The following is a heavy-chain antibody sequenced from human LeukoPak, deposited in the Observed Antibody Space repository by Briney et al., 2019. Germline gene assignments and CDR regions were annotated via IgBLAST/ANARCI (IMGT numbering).Heavy chain of an antibody. CDR3: ARAGIGYCSDNTCSPDY. CDR1: GYTFTSLD. CDR2: INPDSGNR. V-gene: IGHV1-8*03. Sequence: ASVKVSCKASGYTFTSLDINWVRQATGQGLEWMGWINPDSGNRGYAQQFQGRVTITRDTSISTAYMELSSLRSEDTAVYYCARAGIGYCSDNTCSPDYWGQGTLVTVSS. D-gene: IGHD2-15*01. J-gene: IGHJ4*02.